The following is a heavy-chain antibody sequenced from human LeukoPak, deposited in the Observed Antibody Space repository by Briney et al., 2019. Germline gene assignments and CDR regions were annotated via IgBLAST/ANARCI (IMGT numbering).Heavy chain of an antibody. V-gene: IGHV4-4*07. D-gene: IGHD6-13*01. Sequence: SETLSLTCTVSGGSISNYHWSWIRQPAGQGLEWIGRTYTNADTKYNPSLKSRVTMSVDTSKNQLSLKVRSVTAADTAVYYCARAAAAAGGQYFDYWGQGSVVTVSA. J-gene: IGHJ4*02. CDR2: TYTNADT. CDR3: ARAAAAAGGQYFDY. CDR1: GGSISNYH.